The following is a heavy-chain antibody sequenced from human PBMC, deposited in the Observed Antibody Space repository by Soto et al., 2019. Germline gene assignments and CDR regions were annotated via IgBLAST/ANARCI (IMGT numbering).Heavy chain of an antibody. Sequence: VQLVESGGGVVQPGRSLRLSCAPSGFTFSSYGMHWARQAPGKGLEWVAVIWYDGSNKVYADSVKGRFTISRDNSKNTLYLQMNSLRAEDTAVYYCARDLSGDYGALDTWGQGTMVTVSS. CDR2: IWYDGSNK. J-gene: IGHJ3*02. V-gene: IGHV3-33*01. D-gene: IGHD4-17*01. CDR1: GFTFSSYG. CDR3: ARDLSGDYGALDT.